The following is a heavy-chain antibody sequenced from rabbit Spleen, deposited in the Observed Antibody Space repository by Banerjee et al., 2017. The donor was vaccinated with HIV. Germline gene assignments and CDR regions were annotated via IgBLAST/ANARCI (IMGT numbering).Heavy chain of an antibody. D-gene: IGHD1-1*01. CDR3: VRGASSSGYYSL. J-gene: IGHJ4*01. Sequence: QEQLVESGGGLVQPGGSLKLSCKASGFDFSSYGVSWVRQAPGKGLEWIGYIDPIFGSTYYASWVNGRFTISSHNAQNTLYLQLNSLTVADTATYFCVRGASSSGYYSLWGQGTLVTVS. CDR1: GFDFSSYG. V-gene: IGHV1S47*01. CDR2: IDPIFGST.